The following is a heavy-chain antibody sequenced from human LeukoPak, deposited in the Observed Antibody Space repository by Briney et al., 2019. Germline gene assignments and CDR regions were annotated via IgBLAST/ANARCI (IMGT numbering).Heavy chain of an antibody. CDR3: ARGPRITIFGEPLPFDP. CDR2: IRHNGNT. V-gene: IGHV4-30-2*05. CDR1: GGSISSNAYY. D-gene: IGHD3-3*01. J-gene: IGHJ5*02. Sequence: ASETLSLTCTVSGGSISSNAYYCSWIRQPPGKGLEWVGYIRHNGNTYYNPSLKSRVTISVDTSKNQFSLKLSSVTAADTAVYYCARGPRITIFGEPLPFDPWGQGTLVTVSS.